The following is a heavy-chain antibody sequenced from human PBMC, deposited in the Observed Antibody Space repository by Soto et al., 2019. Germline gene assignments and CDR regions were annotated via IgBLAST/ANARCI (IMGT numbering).Heavy chain of an antibody. J-gene: IGHJ6*02. CDR2: ISSSSSTI. V-gene: IGHV3-48*02. D-gene: IGHD1-26*01. Sequence: EVQLVESGGGLVQPGGSLRLSCGASGYIFSTYSMNWVRQAPGKGLEWVSYISSSSSTIYYADSVKGRFTISRDNAKNLLYLQMNSLRDEDTAVYYCTRYMREVLTMCYFYYGLDVWGQGTAVTVSS. CDR3: TRYMREVLTMCYFYYGLDV. CDR1: GYIFSTYS.